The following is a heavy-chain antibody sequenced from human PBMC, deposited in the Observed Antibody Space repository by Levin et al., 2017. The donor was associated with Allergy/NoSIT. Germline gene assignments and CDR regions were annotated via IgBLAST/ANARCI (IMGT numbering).Heavy chain of an antibody. J-gene: IGHJ4*02. V-gene: IGHV3-11*05. Sequence: PGGSLRLSCAASGFTFSNYYMSWIRQAPGKGPEWVSYISDRSTYTNYADSVKGRFTISRDNTKSSLYLQMNSLRVEDTAVYYCARVTVNWFSLDYWGQGTLVTVSS. CDR3: ARVTVNWFSLDY. CDR1: GFTFSNYY. D-gene: IGHD1-1*01. CDR2: ISDRSTYT.